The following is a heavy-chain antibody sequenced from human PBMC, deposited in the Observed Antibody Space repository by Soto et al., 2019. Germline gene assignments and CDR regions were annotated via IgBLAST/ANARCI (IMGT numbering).Heavy chain of an antibody. CDR2: IIPIFGTA. J-gene: IGHJ6*02. V-gene: IGHV1-69*01. CDR3: AGNPGGMAVFGHLGMDL. Sequence: QVQLVQSGAEVKKPGSSVKVSCKASGGTFSSYAISWVRQAPGQGLEWMGGIIPIFGTANYAQKFQGRVTVSGEESTGPAYKEPGRPGFEGTGVEYFAGNPGGMAVFGHLGMDLLGQGTTVTVSS. CDR1: GGTFSSYA. D-gene: IGHD3-16*01.